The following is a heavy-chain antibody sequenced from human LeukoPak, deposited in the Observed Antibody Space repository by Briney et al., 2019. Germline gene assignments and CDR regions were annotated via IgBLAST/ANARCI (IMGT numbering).Heavy chain of an antibody. Sequence: GGSLRLSCAASGFTFSTYSMNWGRQAPGKGLGWVSLISSSSSIINYVDSVRGRFTISRDNAKNSLYLQMNSLRAEDTAVYYCARDIGGSYTAIDYWGQGTLVTVSS. J-gene: IGHJ4*02. CDR1: GFTFSTYS. D-gene: IGHD1-26*01. V-gene: IGHV3-48*04. CDR3: ARDIGGSYTAIDY. CDR2: ISSSSSII.